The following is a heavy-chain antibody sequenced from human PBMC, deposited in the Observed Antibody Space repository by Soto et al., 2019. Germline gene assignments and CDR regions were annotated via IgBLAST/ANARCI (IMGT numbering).Heavy chain of an antibody. D-gene: IGHD3-3*01. CDR3: ARGDFWKVFDT. Sequence: PSATRSITCAVYGGSFSGYYWSWIRQPPGKGLEWIGEINHSGSTNYNPSLKSRVTISVDTSKNQFSLKLSSVTAADTAVYYCARGDFWKVFDTWGQGTMVTVSS. J-gene: IGHJ3*02. CDR2: INHSGST. V-gene: IGHV4-34*01. CDR1: GGSFSGYY.